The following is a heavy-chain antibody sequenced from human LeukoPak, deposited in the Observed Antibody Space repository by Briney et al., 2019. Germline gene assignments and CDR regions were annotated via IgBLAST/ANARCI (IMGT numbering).Heavy chain of an antibody. J-gene: IGHJ4*02. V-gene: IGHV3-23*01. CDR2: ISGSGGST. CDR1: GFTFSSYA. CDR3: AKGIYYYDSNCIDY. Sequence: PGGSLRLSCAASGFTFSSYAMTWVRQAPGKGLEWVSGISGSGGSTYYADSVKGRFSISRDSSKNTVYLQMNSLGADDTAIYYCAKGIYYYDSNCIDYWGQGTLVTVPS. D-gene: IGHD3-22*01.